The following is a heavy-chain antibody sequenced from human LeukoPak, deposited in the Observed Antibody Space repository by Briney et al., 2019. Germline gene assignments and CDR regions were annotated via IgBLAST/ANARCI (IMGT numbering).Heavy chain of an antibody. CDR3: AKAVRLGYCSGGSCHALDI. CDR2: ISYDGSNE. V-gene: IGHV3-30*18. CDR1: RSIFTTYG. J-gene: IGHJ3*02. D-gene: IGHD2-15*01. Sequence: PGGSLRLSCATSRSIFTTYGIYWVRQAPGKGLEWVAVISYDGSNEFYTDSVKGRFTMSRDNSKNTLYLQMNSLRAEDTAVYYCAKAVRLGYCSGGSCHALDIWGRGTMVTVSS.